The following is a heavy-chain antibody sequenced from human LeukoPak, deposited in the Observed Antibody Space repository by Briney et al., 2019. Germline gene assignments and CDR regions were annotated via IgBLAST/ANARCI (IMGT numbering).Heavy chain of an antibody. CDR2: IYYSGTT. J-gene: IGHJ1*01. CDR3: ARGRIYYDSTGYQV. Sequence: SETLSLTCTVSGGSISNYYWSWIWQPPGKGLEWIGHIYYSGTTNYNPSLKSRITISVDTSKKQFSLKLSSVTAADTAVYYCARGRIYYDSTGYQVWGQGTLVTVSS. D-gene: IGHD3-22*01. V-gene: IGHV4-59*01. CDR1: GGSISNYY.